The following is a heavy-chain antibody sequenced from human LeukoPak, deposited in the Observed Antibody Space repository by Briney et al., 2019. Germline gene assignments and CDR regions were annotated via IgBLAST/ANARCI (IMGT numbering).Heavy chain of an antibody. V-gene: IGHV3-23*01. CDR2: IRGSGGST. Sequence: GGSLTLSCAASGFTFGRYDMNWVRQAPGKGLEWVSGIRGSGGSTYYADSVKGRFTISRDNSKSTLYLQMNSLRVEDTAVYYCAKAKGLAVSYWFDPWGQGTLVTVSS. D-gene: IGHD6-19*01. CDR1: GFTFGRYD. J-gene: IGHJ5*02. CDR3: AKAKGLAVSYWFDP.